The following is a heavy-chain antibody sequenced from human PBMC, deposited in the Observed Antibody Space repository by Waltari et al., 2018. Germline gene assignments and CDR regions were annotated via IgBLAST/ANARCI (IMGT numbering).Heavy chain of an antibody. V-gene: IGHV3-23*01. J-gene: IGHJ3*02. D-gene: IGHD1-26*01. CDR1: GFTFSSYA. CDR3: AKESIVGAISGDAFDI. Sequence: EVQLLESGGGLVQPGGSLRLSCAASGFTFSSYAMSWVRQAPGKGLEWVSAISGSGGSTYYADSVKGRFTISRDNSKNTLYLQMNSLRAEDTAVYYCAKESIVGAISGDAFDIWGQGTMVTVSS. CDR2: ISGSGGST.